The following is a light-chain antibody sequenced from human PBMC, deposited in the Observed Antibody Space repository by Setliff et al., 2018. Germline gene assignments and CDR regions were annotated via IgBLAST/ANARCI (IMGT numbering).Light chain of an antibody. J-gene: IGLJ1*01. CDR1: SSDVGGYNY. CDR2: DVS. Sequence: QSALTQPASVSGSPGQSITISCTGTSSDVGGYNYVSWYQQHPGKAPKLMIYDVSKRPSGVSNRFSGSKSGDTASLTISGLQAEDEADYFCTSYTTGGTYVFGAGTKVTVL. V-gene: IGLV2-14*01. CDR3: TSYTTGGTYV.